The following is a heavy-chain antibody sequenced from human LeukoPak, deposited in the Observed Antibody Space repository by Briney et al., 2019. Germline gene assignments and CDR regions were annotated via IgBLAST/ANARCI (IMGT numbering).Heavy chain of an antibody. J-gene: IGHJ4*02. D-gene: IGHD2-15*01. CDR3: ARQTRTNKYCSGGSCYNFDY. CDR1: GGSISSYY. CDR2: IYYSGTT. Sequence: PSETLSLTCTVSGGSISSYYWSWIRQPPGKGLEWIGYIYYSGTTNYNPSLKSRVTISVDTSKNQFSLNLSSVTAADTAVYYCARQTRTNKYCSGGSCYNFDYWGQGTLVTVSS. V-gene: IGHV4-59*08.